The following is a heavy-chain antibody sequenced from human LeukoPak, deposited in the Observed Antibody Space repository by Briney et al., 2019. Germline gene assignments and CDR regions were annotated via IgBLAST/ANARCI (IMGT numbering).Heavy chain of an antibody. CDR1: GFTFSSYS. CDR2: ISSSSSYI. CDR3: ARVGQQLVRYYMDV. D-gene: IGHD6-6*01. V-gene: IGHV3-21*01. Sequence: GGSLRLSCAASGFTFSSYSMNWVRQAPGKGLEWVSSISSSSSYIYYADSVKGRFTTSRDNAKNSLYLQMNSLRAEDTAVYYCARVGQQLVRYYMDVWGKGTTVTVSS. J-gene: IGHJ6*03.